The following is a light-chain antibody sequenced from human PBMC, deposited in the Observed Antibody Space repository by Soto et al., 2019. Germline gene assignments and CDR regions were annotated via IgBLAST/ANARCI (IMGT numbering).Light chain of an antibody. V-gene: IGLV2-14*01. J-gene: IGLJ1*01. CDR1: SSDIGAHNY. Sequence: QSVLTQPASVSGSPGQSITVSCTGTSSDIGAHNYVSWYQMFPGKAPKLMIYEVSNRPSGVSDRFSGSKSGNTASLTISGLQAEDEADYYCCSYTSSTTYVFGTGTKLTVL. CDR3: CSYTSSTTYV. CDR2: EVS.